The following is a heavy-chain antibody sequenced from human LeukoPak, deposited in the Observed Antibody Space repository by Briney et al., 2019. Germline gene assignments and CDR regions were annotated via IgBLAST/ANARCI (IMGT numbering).Heavy chain of an antibody. Sequence: SETLSLTCTVSGGSVSSGSYYWTWIRQPPGKGLEWIGYISYSGSTNFNPSLKSRVAISVDTSKNQFSLNLSSVTAADTAVYYCARRGTGGRSFDIWGQGTMVTVSS. CDR1: GGSVSSGSYY. J-gene: IGHJ3*02. D-gene: IGHD2-8*02. V-gene: IGHV4-61*01. CDR2: ISYSGST. CDR3: ARRGTGGRSFDI.